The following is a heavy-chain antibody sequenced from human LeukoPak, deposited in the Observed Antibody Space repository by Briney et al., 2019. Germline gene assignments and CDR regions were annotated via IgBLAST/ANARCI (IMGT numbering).Heavy chain of an antibody. CDR3: ARLLRYCSTTSCYSGWFDP. CDR1: GGSFSGYY. Sequence: SETLSLTCAVYGGSFSGYYWSWIRQPPGKGLEWIGEINHSGSTNYNPSLKSRVTISVDTSKNQFSLKLSSVTAVDTAVYYCARLLRYCSTTSCYSGWFDPWGQGTLVTVSS. V-gene: IGHV4-34*01. D-gene: IGHD2-2*01. J-gene: IGHJ5*02. CDR2: INHSGST.